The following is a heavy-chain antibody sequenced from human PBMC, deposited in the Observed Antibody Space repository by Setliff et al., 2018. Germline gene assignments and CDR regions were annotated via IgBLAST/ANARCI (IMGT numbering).Heavy chain of an antibody. D-gene: IGHD3-3*01. Sequence: GASVKVSCKASGYTFTSSGISWVRQAPGQGLEWMGWINPNNGGIHFAQKFQGRVTMTRDTSTSTVYMEVISLRSEDTAVYFCARDRFYNSWSGTSITAPHDAFDIWGQGTMVTVSS. J-gene: IGHJ3*02. V-gene: IGHV1-18*01. CDR3: ARDRFYNSWSGTSITAPHDAFDI. CDR1: GYTFTSSG. CDR2: INPNNGGI.